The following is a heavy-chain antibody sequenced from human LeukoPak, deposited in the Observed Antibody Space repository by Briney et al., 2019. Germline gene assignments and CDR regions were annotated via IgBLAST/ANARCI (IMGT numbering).Heavy chain of an antibody. Sequence: GGSLRLSCAASGFXFSSHWITWVRQAPGKGLEWVADIKQDGSEKYYVDSVKGRFTISRDNAKNSLYLQMNSLRDDDTAVYFCARARIDYWGQGTLVTVSS. D-gene: IGHD1-14*01. CDR2: IKQDGSEK. CDR3: ARARIDY. J-gene: IGHJ4*02. V-gene: IGHV3-7*05. CDR1: GFXFSSHW.